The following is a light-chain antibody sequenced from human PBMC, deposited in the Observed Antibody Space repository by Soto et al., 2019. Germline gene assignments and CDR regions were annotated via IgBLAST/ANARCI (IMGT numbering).Light chain of an antibody. V-gene: IGLV2-11*01. J-gene: IGLJ1*01. CDR2: DVT. Sequence: QSVLTQPRSVSGSPGQSVTISCTGTSGDVVGYTYVSWYQQHPGKAPKVIIYDVTQRPSGVPDRLSGSKSGNAASLTISGLQAEDEADYYCCSYAGSHTKYVFGTGTKLTVL. CDR3: CSYAGSHTKYV. CDR1: SGDVVGYTY.